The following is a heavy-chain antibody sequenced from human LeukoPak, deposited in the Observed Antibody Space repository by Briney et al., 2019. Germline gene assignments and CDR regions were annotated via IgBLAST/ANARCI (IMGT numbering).Heavy chain of an antibody. J-gene: IGHJ4*02. Sequence: GSSLRLSCAASGFTFSSYSMNWVRQAPGKGLEWVSYISSSSSTIYYADSVKGRFTISRDNAKNSLYLQINSLRAEDTAVYYCARRYYDYVWGSYRFPRRGNYFDYWGQGTLVTVSS. CDR1: GFTFSSYS. CDR2: ISSSSSTI. CDR3: ARRYYDYVWGSYRFPRRGNYFDY. V-gene: IGHV3-48*01. D-gene: IGHD3-16*02.